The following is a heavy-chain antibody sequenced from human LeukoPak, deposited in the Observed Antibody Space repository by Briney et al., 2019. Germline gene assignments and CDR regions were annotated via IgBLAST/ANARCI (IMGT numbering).Heavy chain of an antibody. CDR3: ARHSRDYGDY. J-gene: IGHJ4*02. CDR2: IYYSGST. Sequence: SETLSLTCTASGGSISSSSYYWGWIRQPPGKGLEWIGSIYYSGSTYYNPSLKSRITISVDTSKNQSSLKLSSVTAADTAVYYCARHSRDYGDYWGQGTLVTVSS. V-gene: IGHV4-39*01. CDR1: GGSISSSSYY. D-gene: IGHD2-2*01.